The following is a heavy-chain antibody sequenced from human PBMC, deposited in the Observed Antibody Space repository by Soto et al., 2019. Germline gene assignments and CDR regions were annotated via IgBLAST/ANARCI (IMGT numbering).Heavy chain of an antibody. CDR1: GGAISSGGYY. CDR2: IYYSGST. V-gene: IGHV4-31*03. Sequence: QVQLQESGPGLVKPSQTLSLTCIVSGGAISSGGYYWSWIRQHPGKGLEWIGYIYYSGSTYYNPSLKSRVTISVDRSENQFSLKLNSVTAADTAVYYCARGSYCSGGSCYDGLRVYYGMDVWGQGTTVTVSS. D-gene: IGHD2-15*01. CDR3: ARGSYCSGGSCYDGLRVYYGMDV. J-gene: IGHJ6*02.